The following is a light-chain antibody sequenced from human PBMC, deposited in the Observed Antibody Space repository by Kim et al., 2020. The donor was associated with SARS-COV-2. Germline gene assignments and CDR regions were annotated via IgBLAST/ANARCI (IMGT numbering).Light chain of an antibody. CDR2: AAS. J-gene: IGKJ2*01. CDR3: QQYNNWPYT. Sequence: FLAPGESATLSCRASQSVTTNLAWYQQKPGQAPRLLMYAASTRATGFPARFSGSGSGTEFTLTISSLQSEDFAVYSCQQYNNWPYTFGQGTKLEI. V-gene: IGKV3-15*01. CDR1: QSVTTN.